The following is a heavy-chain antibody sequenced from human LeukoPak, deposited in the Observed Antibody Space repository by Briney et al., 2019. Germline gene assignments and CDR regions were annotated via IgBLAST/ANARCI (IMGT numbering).Heavy chain of an antibody. D-gene: IGHD1-26*01. V-gene: IGHV1-69*02. J-gene: IGHJ4*02. CDR3: ARSSAGVGATNLDY. Sequence: GASVKVSCKASGGTFSSYTISWVRQAPGQGLEWMGRIIPILGIANYAQKFQGRVTITADKSTSTAYTELSSLRSEDTAVYYCARSSAGVGATNLDYWGQGTLVTVSS. CDR2: IIPILGIA. CDR1: GGTFSSYT.